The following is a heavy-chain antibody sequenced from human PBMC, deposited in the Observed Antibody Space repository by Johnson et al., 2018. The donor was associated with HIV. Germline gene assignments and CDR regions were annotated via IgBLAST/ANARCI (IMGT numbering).Heavy chain of an antibody. D-gene: IGHD6-19*01. CDR1: GFTFSTYW. V-gene: IGHV3-74*01. J-gene: IGHJ3*02. CDR2: INADGGAT. CDR3: ARRGGSGWSAFDI. Sequence: VRLVESGGGLVQPGGSLRLSCAASGFTFSTYWMHWVRQAPGKGLVWVSRINADGGATTYADSVKGRFTISRDNAKNSLYLQMNSLRAEDTALYYCARRGGSGWSAFDIWGQGTIVTVSS.